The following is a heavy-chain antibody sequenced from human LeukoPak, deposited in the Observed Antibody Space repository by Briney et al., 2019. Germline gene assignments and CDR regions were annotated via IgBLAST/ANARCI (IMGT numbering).Heavy chain of an antibody. CDR2: MNPNSGNT. J-gene: IGHJ4*02. Sequence: ASVKVSCKASGYTFTGYYMHWVRQAPGQGLEWMGRMNPNSGNTGYAQKFQGRVTMTRNTSISTAYMELSSLRSEDTAVYYCARAYGSGSYNYWGQGTLVTVSS. D-gene: IGHD3-10*01. V-gene: IGHV1-8*02. CDR3: ARAYGSGSYNY. CDR1: GYTFTGYY.